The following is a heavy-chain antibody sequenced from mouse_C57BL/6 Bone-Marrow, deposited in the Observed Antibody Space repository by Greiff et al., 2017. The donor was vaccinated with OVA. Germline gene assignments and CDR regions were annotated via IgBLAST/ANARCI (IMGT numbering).Heavy chain of an antibody. J-gene: IGHJ2*01. Sequence: EVKLMESGGGLVQPGGSLRLSCAASGFTFTDYYMSWVRQPPGKALEWLGFIRNKANGYTTEYSASVKGRFTISRDKSQSILYLQMNALRAEDSATYYCARYPDYDYWGQGTTLTVSS. CDR1: GFTFTDYY. CDR2: IRNKANGYTT. CDR3: ARYPDYDY. V-gene: IGHV7-3*01.